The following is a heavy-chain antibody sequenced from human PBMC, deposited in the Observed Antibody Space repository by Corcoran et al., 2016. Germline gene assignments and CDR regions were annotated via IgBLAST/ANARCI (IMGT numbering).Heavy chain of an antibody. Sequence: VQLVESGGGVVQPGRFLRLYCAASGFSFSNYGMHWVRQAPGRGLDWVAVIWHDGSNQYYADSVKGRFTLSRDNTNNTVYLQMNSLRVEETAVYHCGRVGQSRGWSWGDYWGQVTLVTVS. D-gene: IGHD6-19*01. V-gene: IGHV3-33*01. CDR1: GFSFSNYG. CDR3: GRVGQSRGWSWGDY. CDR2: IWHDGSNQ. J-gene: IGHJ4*02.